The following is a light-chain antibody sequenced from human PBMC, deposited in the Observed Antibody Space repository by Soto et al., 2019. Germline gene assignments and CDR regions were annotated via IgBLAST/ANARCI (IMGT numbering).Light chain of an antibody. CDR1: QSISSW. Sequence: DIQMTQSPSTLSASVGDRVTITCRASQSISSWLAWYQQKPGKAPRLLIYDASYLERGVPSRFSGSGSWTEFTLNISDPQPDDLATYYCQQYNSLWTFGQGTKVEI. CDR2: DAS. V-gene: IGKV1-5*01. J-gene: IGKJ1*01. CDR3: QQYNSLWT.